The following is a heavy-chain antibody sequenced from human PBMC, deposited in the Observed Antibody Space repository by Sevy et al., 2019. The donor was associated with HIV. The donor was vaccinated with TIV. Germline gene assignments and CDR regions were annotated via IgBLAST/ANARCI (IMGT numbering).Heavy chain of an antibody. Sequence: ASVKVSCKASGYTFTSYGISWVRQAPGQGLEWMGWISAYNGNTNYAQRLQGRVTMTTDTSTSTAYMELRSLRSDDTAVYYCARGGGNIVVVPAAINVYYYGMDVWGQGTTVTVSS. J-gene: IGHJ6*02. CDR2: ISAYNGNT. CDR1: GYTFTSYG. V-gene: IGHV1-18*01. CDR3: ARGGGNIVVVPAAINVYYYGMDV. D-gene: IGHD2-2*01.